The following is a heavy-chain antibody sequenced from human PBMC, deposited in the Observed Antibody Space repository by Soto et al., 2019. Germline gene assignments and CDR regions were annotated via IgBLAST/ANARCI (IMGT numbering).Heavy chain of an antibody. Sequence: QVQLVQSGAEVKKPGASVKVSCKASGYTFTGYYMHWVRQAPGQGLEWMGWINPNSGGTNYAQKFQGWGTMTRDTSISSAYTELSRVRSDDTAVYYCARGMVATGRGDYYYYGMDVWGQGTTVTVSS. V-gene: IGHV1-2*04. CDR2: INPNSGGT. D-gene: IGHD5-12*01. CDR3: ARGMVATGRGDYYYYGMDV. J-gene: IGHJ6*02. CDR1: GYTFTGYY.